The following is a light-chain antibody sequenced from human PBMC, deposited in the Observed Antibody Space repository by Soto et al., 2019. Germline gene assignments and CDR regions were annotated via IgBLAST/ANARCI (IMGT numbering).Light chain of an antibody. V-gene: IGKV3-20*01. Sequence: EIVLTQSPGTLSLSPGERASLSCRASQSVSSNYLAWYQQKPGQAPRLLIYGASSRATGIPDRFSGSGSGTAFTLTISRLEPEDFAVYYCQQYNNWPETFGQGTKVESK. CDR1: QSVSSNY. CDR3: QQYNNWPET. J-gene: IGKJ1*01. CDR2: GAS.